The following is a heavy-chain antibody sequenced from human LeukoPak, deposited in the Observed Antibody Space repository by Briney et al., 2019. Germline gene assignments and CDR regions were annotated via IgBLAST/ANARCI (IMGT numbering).Heavy chain of an antibody. V-gene: IGHV1-24*01. CDR2: FDPEDGET. J-gene: IGHJ4*02. CDR1: GYTLTELS. D-gene: IGHD3-22*01. CDR3: ATDFPSYYDSSGYYLDY. Sequence: ASVKVSCKVSGYTLTELSMHWVRQAPGKGLEWMGGFDPEDGETIYAQKFQGRVTMTEDTSTDTAYMELSSLRSEDTAVYYCATDFPSYYDSSGYYLDYWGQGTLVTVSS.